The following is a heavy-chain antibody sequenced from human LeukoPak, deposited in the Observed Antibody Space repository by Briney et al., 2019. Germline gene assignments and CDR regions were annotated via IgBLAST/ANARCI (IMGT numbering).Heavy chain of an antibody. Sequence: PSETLSLTCTVSGGSISSSSYYWGWIRQPPGKGLEWIGSIYYSGSTYYNPSLKSRVTISVDTSKNQFSLKLSSVTAADTAVYYCARYLSGGGDLADYWGQGTLVTVSS. CDR2: IYYSGST. CDR1: GGSISSSSYY. V-gene: IGHV4-39*07. D-gene: IGHD2-21*02. CDR3: ARYLSGGGDLADY. J-gene: IGHJ4*02.